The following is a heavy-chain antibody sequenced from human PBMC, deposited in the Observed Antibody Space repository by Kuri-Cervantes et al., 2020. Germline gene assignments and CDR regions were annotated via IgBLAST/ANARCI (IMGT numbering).Heavy chain of an antibody. CDR1: GFIFSDYY. CDR2: ISSSGDTI. V-gene: IGHV3-11*04. Sequence: GESLKISCAASGFIFSDYYMSWIRQAPGKGLEWVSYISSSGDTIYDADSVKGRFTLSRDNAKSSLYLLMNSLRAEDTAVYYCAKTPGGNFWSGSPDYWGQGTLVTVSS. D-gene: IGHD3-3*01. J-gene: IGHJ4*02. CDR3: AKTPGGNFWSGSPDY.